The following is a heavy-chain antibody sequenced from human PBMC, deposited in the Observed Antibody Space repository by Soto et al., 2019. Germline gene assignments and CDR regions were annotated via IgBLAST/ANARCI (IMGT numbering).Heavy chain of an antibody. CDR3: ARVSSQSNYYYYYMDV. J-gene: IGHJ6*03. Sequence: PGESLKISCKGSGYSFTSYWIGWVRQMPGKGLEWMGIIYPGDSDTRYSPSFQGQVTISAGKSISTAYLQWSSLKASDTAMYYCARVSSQSNYYYYYMDVWGKGTTVTVSS. CDR2: IYPGDSDT. CDR1: GYSFTSYW. D-gene: IGHD6-6*01. V-gene: IGHV5-51*01.